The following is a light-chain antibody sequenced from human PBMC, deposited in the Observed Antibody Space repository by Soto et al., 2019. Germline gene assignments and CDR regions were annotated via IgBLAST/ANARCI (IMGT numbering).Light chain of an antibody. CDR2: AAS. Sequence: DIQMTQSPSSLSASVGDRVTITCRASQSISSYLNWYQQTPGKAPKLLIYAASRSQSGVPSRFSGSGYGTDFTLTISSLQPEDFATYYCQPSYSTPRTFGQGTKVEIK. V-gene: IGKV1-39*01. CDR1: QSISSY. CDR3: QPSYSTPRT. J-gene: IGKJ1*01.